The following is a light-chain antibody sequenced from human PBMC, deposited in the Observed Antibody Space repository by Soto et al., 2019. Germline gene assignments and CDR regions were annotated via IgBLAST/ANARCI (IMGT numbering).Light chain of an antibody. J-gene: IGKJ1*01. CDR3: QHYNNFPPLT. V-gene: IGKV3D-15*01. Sequence: DIVMTQSPSTLSVSPGERATLSCRASQSVSSNLAWYQQKPGHAPRLLIYGASTSATGIPARFSGSGSGTAFTLTISSLLSEDFAVYYCQHYNNFPPLTFGQGTQVEIK. CDR1: QSVSSN. CDR2: GAS.